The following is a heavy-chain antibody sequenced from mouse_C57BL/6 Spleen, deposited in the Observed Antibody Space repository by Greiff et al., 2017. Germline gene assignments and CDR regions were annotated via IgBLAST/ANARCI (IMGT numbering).Heavy chain of an antibody. J-gene: IGHJ3*01. V-gene: IGHV1-69*01. D-gene: IGHD2-5*01. CDR1: GYTFTSYW. Sequence: VQLQQPGAELVMPGASVKLSCKASGYTFTSYWMHWVKQRPGQGLEWIGEIAPSDSYTNYNQKFKGKSTVTVDKSSSTAYMQLSSLTSEDSAVYYCARYSNYWFAYWGQGTLVTVSA. CDR2: IAPSDSYT. CDR3: ARYSNYWFAY.